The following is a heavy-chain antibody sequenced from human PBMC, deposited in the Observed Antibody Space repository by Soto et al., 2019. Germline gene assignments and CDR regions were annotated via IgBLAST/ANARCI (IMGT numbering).Heavy chain of an antibody. CDR2: ISAHNGNT. CDR1: GYGFTTYG. D-gene: IGHD1-1*01. Sequence: QVHLVQSGAEVKKPGASVKVSCKGSGYGFTTYGITWVRQAPGQGLEWMAWISAHNGNTNYAQKPQGRVTATRDTSTSTAYMELRSLRSDVTAVYYCARGRYGDYWGQGALVTVSS. CDR3: ARGRYGDY. V-gene: IGHV1-18*01. J-gene: IGHJ4*02.